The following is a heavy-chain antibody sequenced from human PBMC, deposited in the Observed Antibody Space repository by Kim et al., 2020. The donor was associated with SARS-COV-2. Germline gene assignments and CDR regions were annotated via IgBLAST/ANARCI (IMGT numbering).Heavy chain of an antibody. V-gene: IGHV3-33*01. Sequence: GGSLRLSCAASGFTFSSYGMHWVRQAPGKGLEWVAVIWYDGSNKYYADSVKGRFTISRDNSKNTLYLQMNSLRAEDTAVYYCARHQGYSYGYPFTDYGMDVWGQGTTVTVSS. CDR3: ARHQGYSYGYPFTDYGMDV. J-gene: IGHJ6*02. CDR1: GFTFSSYG. CDR2: IWYDGSNK. D-gene: IGHD5-18*01.